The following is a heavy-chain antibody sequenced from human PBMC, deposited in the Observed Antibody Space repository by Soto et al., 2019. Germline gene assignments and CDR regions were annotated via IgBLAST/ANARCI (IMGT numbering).Heavy chain of an antibody. Sequence: SSVKVSCKASGYTFISYTIHWVRQAPGQRLEWMVWIDAGNAKTKYSQKFQGRVTITRDTSASTTYMELSSLRFEDTAMYYCARVSSGSDAFDVWGQ. CDR2: IDAGNAKT. J-gene: IGHJ3*01. CDR3: ARVSSGSDAFDV. V-gene: IGHV1-3*01. D-gene: IGHD3-22*01. CDR1: GYTFISYT.